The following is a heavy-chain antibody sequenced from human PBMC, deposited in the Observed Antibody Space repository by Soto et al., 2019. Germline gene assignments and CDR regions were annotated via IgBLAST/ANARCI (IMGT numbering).Heavy chain of an antibody. CDR3: ARGVVQPHYYYYYGMDV. CDR2: LIPIFGTA. D-gene: IGHD3-3*01. CDR1: GGTFSSYA. V-gene: IGHV1-69*01. J-gene: IGHJ6*02. Sequence: QVQLVQSGAEVKKPGSSVKVSCKASGGTFSSYAIRWVRQAPGQGLEWMGGLIPIFGTANYAQKFQGRVTMTADESTSTAYMELSSLRSEDTAVYYCARGVVQPHYYYYYGMDVCGQGTTVTVSS.